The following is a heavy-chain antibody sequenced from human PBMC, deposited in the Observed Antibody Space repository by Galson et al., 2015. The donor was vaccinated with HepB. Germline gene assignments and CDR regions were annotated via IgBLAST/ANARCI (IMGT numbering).Heavy chain of an antibody. CDR2: IWYDGSNK. D-gene: IGHD6-19*01. Sequence: SLRLSCAASGFTFSSYGMHWVRQAPGKGLEWVAVIWYDGSNKYYADSVKGRFTISRDNSKNTLYLQMNSLRAEDTAVYYCARDRDIAVTRAFDIWGQGTMVTVSS. CDR1: GFTFSSYG. CDR3: ARDRDIAVTRAFDI. V-gene: IGHV3-33*01. J-gene: IGHJ3*02.